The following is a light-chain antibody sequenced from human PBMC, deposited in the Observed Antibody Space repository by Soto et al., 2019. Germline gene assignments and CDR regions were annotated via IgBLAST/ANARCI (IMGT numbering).Light chain of an antibody. CDR3: GSWDSSLSAYV. J-gene: IGLJ1*01. CDR2: DDN. CDR1: SSNIGGNS. Sequence: QSVMTQPPSVSAAPGQKVTISCSGSSSNIGGNSVSWYQQLPGTAPNDDNKRPSGIPDRFSGSKSGTSATLGITGFQTGDEADYYCGSWDSSLSAYVFGTGTKLTVL. V-gene: IGLV1-51*01.